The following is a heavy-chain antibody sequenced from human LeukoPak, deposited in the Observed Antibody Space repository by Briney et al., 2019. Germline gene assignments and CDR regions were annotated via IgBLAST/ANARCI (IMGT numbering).Heavy chain of an antibody. CDR1: GFTVSSSY. J-gene: IGHJ6*02. D-gene: IGHD3-22*01. CDR2: IYSGGST. CDR3: AKDLRYDSSGYPTHYYYYGMDV. V-gene: IGHV3-53*01. Sequence: AGGSLRLSCAASGFTVSSSYMNWVRQAPGKGLEWVSVIYSGGSTYYADSVKGRFTISRDNSKNTLYLQMNSLRAEDTAVYYCAKDLRYDSSGYPTHYYYYGMDVWGQGTTVTVSS.